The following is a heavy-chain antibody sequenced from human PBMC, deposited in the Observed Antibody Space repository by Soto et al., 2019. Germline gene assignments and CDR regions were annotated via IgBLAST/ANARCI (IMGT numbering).Heavy chain of an antibody. Sequence: ASVKVSCKASGFTFTSYAIRRVRQAPGQGLEWMGWISAYNGNTNYAQKLQGRVTMTTETSTSTAYMELRSLRSVDTAVYYCARASRSIAARPFSGYWGQGTLVTVSS. CDR2: ISAYNGNT. CDR3: ARASRSIAARPFSGY. CDR1: GFTFTSYA. V-gene: IGHV1-18*01. D-gene: IGHD6-6*01. J-gene: IGHJ4*02.